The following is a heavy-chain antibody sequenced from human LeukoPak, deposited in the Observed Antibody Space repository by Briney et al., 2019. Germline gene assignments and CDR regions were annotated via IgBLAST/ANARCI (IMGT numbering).Heavy chain of an antibody. Sequence: GGSLRLSCAASGFTFSSYGMHWVRQAPGKGLEWVAFIRYDGSNKYYADSGKGRFTISRDNSKNTLYLQMNSLRAEDTAVYYCAKTIWTLIVVVPAAVDFDYWGQGTLVTVSS. V-gene: IGHV3-30*02. CDR1: GFTFSSYG. D-gene: IGHD2-2*01. CDR2: IRYDGSNK. CDR3: AKTIWTLIVVVPAAVDFDY. J-gene: IGHJ4*02.